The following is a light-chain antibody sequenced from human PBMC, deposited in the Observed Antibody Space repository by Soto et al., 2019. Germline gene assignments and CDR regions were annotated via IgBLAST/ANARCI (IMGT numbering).Light chain of an antibody. CDR3: QSYDSSLSGYVV. Sequence: QAVVTQPPSGSGDPGQRVTISCTGSSSNIGAGYDVYWYQQLPGTAPKLLIYANNNRPSGVPDRFSGSKSGTSASLAITGLQAEDEADYYCQSYDSSLSGYVVFGGGTQLTVL. J-gene: IGLJ2*01. CDR2: ANN. CDR1: SSNIGAGYD. V-gene: IGLV1-40*01.